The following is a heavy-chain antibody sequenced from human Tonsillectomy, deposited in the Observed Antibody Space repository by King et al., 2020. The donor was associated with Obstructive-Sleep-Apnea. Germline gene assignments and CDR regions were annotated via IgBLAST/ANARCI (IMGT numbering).Heavy chain of an antibody. J-gene: IGHJ4*02. V-gene: IGHV3-30*18. CDR3: AKCYNSGSYYNGPRG. CDR1: GFTFSSYV. CDR2: ISYDGNNK. D-gene: IGHD3-10*01. Sequence: VQLVESGGGVVQPGGSLRLSCAASGFTFSSYVMHWVRQAPGKGLEWVAGISYDGNNKYSAESVKGRFTISRDNSKTPLYLQMNSLRAEDTAMYYCAKCYNSGSYYNGPRGWGQGTLVTVSS.